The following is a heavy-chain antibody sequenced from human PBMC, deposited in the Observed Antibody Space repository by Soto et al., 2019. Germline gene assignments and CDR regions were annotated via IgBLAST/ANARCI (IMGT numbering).Heavy chain of an antibody. V-gene: IGHV1-69*13. CDR2: IIPIFGTA. J-gene: IGHJ6*02. CDR3: ATYGGIRHYYGMDV. D-gene: IGHD4-17*01. Sequence: ASVKVSCKASGGTFSSYAISWVRQAPGQGLEWMGGIIPIFGTANYAQKFQGRVTITADESTSTAYMELSSLRSEDTAVYYCATYGGIRHYYGMDVWGQETTVTVSS. CDR1: GGTFSSYA.